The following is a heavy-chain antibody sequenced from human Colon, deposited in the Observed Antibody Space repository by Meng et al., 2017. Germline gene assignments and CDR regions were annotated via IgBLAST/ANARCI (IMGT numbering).Heavy chain of an antibody. CDR1: SGSISSSDW. CDR3: ARNGKWGFDY. J-gene: IGHJ4*02. Sequence: LRVSGPGLGKPSGTLSLPGAVFSGSISSSDWWSWVRLSPGKGLEWIGEFSHSGTTNYSPSLKSRSTISVDKSKSQFSLKLSSVTAADTAVYYCARNGKWGFDYWGQGTLVTVSS. CDR2: FSHSGTT. V-gene: IGHV4-4*02. D-gene: IGHD1-26*01.